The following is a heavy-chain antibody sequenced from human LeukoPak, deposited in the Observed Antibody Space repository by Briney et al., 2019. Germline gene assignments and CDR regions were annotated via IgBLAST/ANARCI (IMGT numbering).Heavy chain of an antibody. J-gene: IGHJ1*01. D-gene: IGHD3-9*01. Sequence: GGSLRLSCAASGFTFSTYVMHWVRQAPGKGLEWVAVISYDGSNIYYTDSVKGRFTISRDNSKNTLYLQMISLIPEDSAMYYCARDGPGITIFGHFHHWGQGTQVTVSS. CDR2: ISYDGSNI. CDR1: GFTFSTYV. V-gene: IGHV3-30-3*01. CDR3: ARDGPGITIFGHFHH.